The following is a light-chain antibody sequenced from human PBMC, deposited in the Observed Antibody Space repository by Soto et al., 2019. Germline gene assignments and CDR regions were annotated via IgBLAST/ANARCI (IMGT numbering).Light chain of an antibody. CDR3: QHYGSSPT. Sequence: EIVLTQFPCTLSCSPLERCTLSGRASQSISSSFLAWFQQKPGQAPRLLIYGASSRATGIPDRFSGRGSGTDFTLTISRLEPEDFAVYYCQHYGSSPTFGQGTKVDIK. J-gene: IGKJ2*01. CDR2: GAS. CDR1: QSISSSF. V-gene: IGKV3-20*01.